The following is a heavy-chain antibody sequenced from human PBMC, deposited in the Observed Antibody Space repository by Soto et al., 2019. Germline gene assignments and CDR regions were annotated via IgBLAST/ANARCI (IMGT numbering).Heavy chain of an antibody. Sequence: PSETLSLTCAVSGGSISSSNWWSWVRQPPGKGLEWIGEIYHSGSTNYNPSLKSRVTVSVDKSKNQFSLKLSSVTAADTAVYYCARDFSGGSSCLYSDYYYGMDVWGQGTTVTVS. CDR1: GGSISSSNW. CDR3: ARDFSGGSSCLYSDYYYGMDV. CDR2: IYHSGST. V-gene: IGHV4-4*02. J-gene: IGHJ6*02. D-gene: IGHD6-13*01.